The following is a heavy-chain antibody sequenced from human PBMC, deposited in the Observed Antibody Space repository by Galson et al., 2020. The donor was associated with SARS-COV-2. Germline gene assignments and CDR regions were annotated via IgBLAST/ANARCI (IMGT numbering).Heavy chain of an antibody. CDR3: ARGFNRITITN. D-gene: IGHD3-3*01. J-gene: IGHJ4*02. Sequence: SETLSLTCTVSGGSISSYYWSWIRQPPGKGLEWIGYIYYSGSTNYNPSLKSRVTISVDKSKNQFSLKLSSVTAADTAVYYCARGFNRITITNWGQGTLVTVSS. CDR1: GGSISSYY. V-gene: IGHV4-59*01. CDR2: IYYSGST.